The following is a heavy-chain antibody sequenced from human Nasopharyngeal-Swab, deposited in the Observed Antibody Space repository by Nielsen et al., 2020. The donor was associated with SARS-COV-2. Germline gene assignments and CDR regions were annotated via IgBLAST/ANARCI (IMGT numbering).Heavy chain of an antibody. CDR3: ASAVIFGDWNYSWYYYYMDV. Sequence: SSVHVSCQASLCTFSSYAISWVRQPPGQGLEWMGGIIPILGIANYAQKFQGRVKITADKSTSTAYMELSSLRSEDTAVYYCASAVIFGDWNYSWYYYYMDVWGKGTTVTVSS. CDR2: IIPILGIA. CDR1: LCTFSSYA. D-gene: IGHD1-7*01. J-gene: IGHJ6*03. V-gene: IGHV1-69*10.